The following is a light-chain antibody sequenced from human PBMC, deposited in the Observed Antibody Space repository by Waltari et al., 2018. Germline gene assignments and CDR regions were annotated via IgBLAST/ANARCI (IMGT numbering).Light chain of an antibody. V-gene: IGKV1-33*01. CDR2: DAS. CDR3: QQFDTLPPS. Sequence: DIQMTQSPSSLSASVGDRVTITCQASQDINNFLNWYQQKPGRAPSPLIYDASNLETGVTSRFSGSGSGTHLTHTISSLQTEDSATYYCQQFDTLPPSFGGGTK. CDR1: QDINNF. J-gene: IGKJ4*01.